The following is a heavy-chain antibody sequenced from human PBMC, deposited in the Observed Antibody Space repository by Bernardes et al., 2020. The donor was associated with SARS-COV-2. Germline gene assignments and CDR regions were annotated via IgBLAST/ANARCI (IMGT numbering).Heavy chain of an antibody. CDR1: GFTFSSHS. Sequence: GGSLRLSCAASGFTFSSHSMNWVRQAPGKGLEWVSSISSSGSYIYYAASVKCRFTVSRDNAKNSVSLQMSSLRDEDTAVYYCARDNSEIHILVAGTDYYSGMDVWGQGATVIVSS. CDR2: ISSSGSYI. V-gene: IGHV3-21*04. CDR3: ARDNSEIHILVAGTDYYSGMDV. D-gene: IGHD6-19*01. J-gene: IGHJ6*02.